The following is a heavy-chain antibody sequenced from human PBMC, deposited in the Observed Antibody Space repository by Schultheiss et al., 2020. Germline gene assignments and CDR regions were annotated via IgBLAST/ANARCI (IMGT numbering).Heavy chain of an antibody. V-gene: IGHV3-30*03. CDR2: ISYDGSNK. CDR1: GFTFSSYG. J-gene: IGHJ6*04. Sequence: GGSLRLSCAASGFTFSSYGMHWVRQAPGKGLEWVAVISYDGSNKYYADSVKGRFTISRDDSKNTLYLQMNSLKTEDTAVYYCTTDPGGVLIYYYYGMDVWGKGTTVTVSS. CDR3: TTDPGGVLIYYYYGMDV. D-gene: IGHD6-13*01.